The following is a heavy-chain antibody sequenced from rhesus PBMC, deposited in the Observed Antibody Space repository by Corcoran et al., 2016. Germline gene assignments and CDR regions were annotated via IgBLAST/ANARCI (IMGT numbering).Heavy chain of an antibody. CDR1: GGSISSGYD. CDR2: IYGSSGST. Sequence: QVQLQESGPGVVKPSETLSLTCAVSGGSISSGYDWSWIRQPPGKGLEWIGYIYGSSGSTNYNPSLKNRVTSSKDASKNQFSLKLSSVTAADTAVYYCARGHYNFWTGYYFDYWGQGVLVTVSS. CDR3: ARGHYNFWTGYYFDY. J-gene: IGHJ4*01. D-gene: IGHD3-3*01. V-gene: IGHV4-76*01.